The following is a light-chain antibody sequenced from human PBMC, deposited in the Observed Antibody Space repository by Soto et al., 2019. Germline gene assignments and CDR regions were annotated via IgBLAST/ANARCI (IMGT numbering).Light chain of an antibody. CDR2: RAS. J-gene: IGKJ1*01. Sequence: EIVLTQSPGTLSLSPGERATLTCRASQSVTSSYLAWYQQKPGQAPRLLIYRASSRATGIPDRFSGSGSGTDFTLIISRLEPEDFAVYYCHHYGGSRTFGQGTKVDI. CDR1: QSVTSSY. CDR3: HHYGGSRT. V-gene: IGKV3-20*01.